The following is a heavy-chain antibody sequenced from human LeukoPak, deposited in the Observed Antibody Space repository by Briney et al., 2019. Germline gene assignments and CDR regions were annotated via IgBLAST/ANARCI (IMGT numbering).Heavy chain of an antibody. Sequence: SETLSLTCTVSGYSISSGYYWGWIRQPPGKGLEWIGSVSHSGSTFHNPSLKSRVTISLDTSKNQFSLELTSVTASDTAVYYCARSRRSWSTFDYWGQGTLVTVSS. V-gene: IGHV4-38-2*02. J-gene: IGHJ4*02. CDR1: GYSISSGYY. D-gene: IGHD6-13*01. CDR2: VSHSGST. CDR3: ARSRRSWSTFDY.